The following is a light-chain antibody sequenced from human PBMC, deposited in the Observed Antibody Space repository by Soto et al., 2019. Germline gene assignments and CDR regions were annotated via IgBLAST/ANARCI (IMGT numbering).Light chain of an antibody. CDR1: SSNIGAGYD. CDR3: SSYTGSSTLV. J-gene: IGLJ2*01. Sequence: QPVLTQPPSVSGAPGQRVTISCTGSSSNIGAGYDVHWYQQLPGRAPKLLIYGNTNRPSGVSSRFSGSKSGNTASLTISGLQAEDEADYYCSSYTGSSTLVFGGGTKLTVL. V-gene: IGLV1-40*01. CDR2: GNT.